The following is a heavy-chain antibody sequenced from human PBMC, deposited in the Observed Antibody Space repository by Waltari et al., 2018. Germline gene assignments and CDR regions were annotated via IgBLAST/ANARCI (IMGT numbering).Heavy chain of an antibody. CDR2: INPKSGDT. CDR1: GYLFIDPY. D-gene: IGHD2-8*01. J-gene: IGHJ4*02. CDR3: ARGGTNVLESVVPKVPFNY. Sequence: QVQLVQSGAAVKKPGASVKVSCKASGYLFIDPYMHWIRQAPGQGLEWMGWINPKSGDTHYAQKFQGRFIMTRDTSISTAYMELSSLTSDDTAVYYCARGGTNVLESVVPKVPFNYWGQGTLVTVSS. V-gene: IGHV1-2*02.